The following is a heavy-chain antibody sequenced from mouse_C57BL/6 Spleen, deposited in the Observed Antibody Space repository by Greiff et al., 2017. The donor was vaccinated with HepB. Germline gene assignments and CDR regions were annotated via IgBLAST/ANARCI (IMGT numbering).Heavy chain of an antibody. J-gene: IGHJ3*01. Sequence: EVKLLESGPGLVKPSQSLSLTCSVTGYSITSGYYWNWIRQFPGNKLEWMGYISYDGSNNYNPSLKNRISITRDTSKNQFFLKLNSVTTEDTATYYCARKTAQAFAYWGQGTLVTVSA. CDR3: ARKTAQAFAY. CDR2: ISYDGSN. CDR1: GYSITSGYY. V-gene: IGHV3-6*01. D-gene: IGHD3-2*02.